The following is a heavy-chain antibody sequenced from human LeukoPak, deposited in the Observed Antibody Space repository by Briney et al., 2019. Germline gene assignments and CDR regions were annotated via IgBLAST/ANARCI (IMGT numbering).Heavy chain of an antibody. V-gene: IGHV3-66*01. Sequence: GGSLRLSCAASGFTVSSNYMSWVRQAPGKGLEWVSVIYSGGSTYYADSVKGRFTISRDNSKNTPYLQMNSLRAEDTAVYYCARVRWRDFDYWGQGTLVTVSS. CDR2: IYSGGST. D-gene: IGHD4-23*01. CDR1: GFTVSSNY. CDR3: ARVRWRDFDY. J-gene: IGHJ4*02.